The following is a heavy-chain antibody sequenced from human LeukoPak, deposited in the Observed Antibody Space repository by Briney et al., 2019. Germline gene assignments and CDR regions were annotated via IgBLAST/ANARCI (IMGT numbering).Heavy chain of an antibody. CDR1: GGSISNF. J-gene: IGHJ3*02. V-gene: IGHV4-39*01. Sequence: SETLSLTCTVFGGSISNFWGWIRQPPGKGLEWIGRIHYTGNTYYNASIKSQVTMSVDTSKNHIFLKLSSMTAAGTAVYYCARHFSLGAFDIWGQGTMVSVSS. D-gene: IGHD3-16*01. CDR2: IHYTGNT. CDR3: ARHFSLGAFDI.